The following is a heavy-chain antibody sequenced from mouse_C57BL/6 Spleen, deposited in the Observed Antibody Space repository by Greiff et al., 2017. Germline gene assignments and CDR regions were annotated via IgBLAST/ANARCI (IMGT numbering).Heavy chain of an antibody. CDR2: IWSGGST. CDR1: GFSLTSYG. Sequence: VKLQESGPGLVQPSQSLSITCTVSGFSLTSYGVHWVRQSPGKGLEWLGVIWSGGSTDYNAAFISRLSISKDNSKSQVFFKMNSLQADDTAIYYCARTSTVVATEDFDVWGTGTTVTVSS. J-gene: IGHJ1*03. V-gene: IGHV2-2*01. D-gene: IGHD1-1*01. CDR3: ARTSTVVATEDFDV.